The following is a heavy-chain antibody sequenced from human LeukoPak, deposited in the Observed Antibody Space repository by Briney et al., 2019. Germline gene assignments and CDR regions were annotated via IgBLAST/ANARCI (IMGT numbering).Heavy chain of an antibody. CDR2: ISAYNGNT. CDR1: GYTFTSYG. D-gene: IGHD3-16*01. CDR3: ARDLRVITEGDFDY. Sequence: ASVKVSCRASGYTFTSYGISWVRQAPGQVLEWMGWISAYNGNTNYAQKLQGRVTMTTDTSTSTAYMELRSLRSDDTAVYYCARDLRVITEGDFDYWGQGTLVTVSS. V-gene: IGHV1-18*01. J-gene: IGHJ4*02.